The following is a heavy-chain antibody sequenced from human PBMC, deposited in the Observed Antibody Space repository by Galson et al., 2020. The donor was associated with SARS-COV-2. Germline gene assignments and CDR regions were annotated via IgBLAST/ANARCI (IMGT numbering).Heavy chain of an antibody. Sequence: SETLSLTCAVNGGALSGYYWIWIRQPPGKGLEWIGEINHSGTTNYNPSLKSRVTMSVDTSKNEFSLRLSSVTAADTATYFCAKGRGSYTVAVAGHTWLDPWGQGTLVTVSS. D-gene: IGHD6-19*01. CDR3: AKGRGSYTVAVAGHTWLDP. V-gene: IGHV4-34*01. CDR1: GGALSGYY. J-gene: IGHJ5*02. CDR2: INHSGTT.